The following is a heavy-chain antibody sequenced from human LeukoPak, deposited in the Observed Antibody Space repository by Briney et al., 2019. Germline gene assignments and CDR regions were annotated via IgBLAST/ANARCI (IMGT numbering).Heavy chain of an antibody. Sequence: PGGSLRLSCAASGFTFSSYWMHWVRQAPGKGLVWVSRINSGGSSTTYADSVKGRFTISRDNAKNTLYLQMNSLRAEDTAVYYCARVTYSGSYQDDYWGQGTLVTVSS. CDR1: GFTFSSYW. CDR3: ARVTYSGSYQDDY. V-gene: IGHV3-74*01. CDR2: INSGGSST. J-gene: IGHJ4*02. D-gene: IGHD1-26*01.